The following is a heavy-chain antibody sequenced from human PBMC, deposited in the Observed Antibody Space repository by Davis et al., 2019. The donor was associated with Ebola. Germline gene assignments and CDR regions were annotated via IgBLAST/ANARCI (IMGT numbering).Heavy chain of an antibody. CDR2: IYYSGST. CDR3: ARACPVYGEIRL. Sequence: PSETLSLTCTVSGGSISSGGYYWSWIRQHPGKGLEWIGYIYYSGSTYYNPSLKSRVTISVDTSKNQFSLKLSSVTAADTAVYYCARACPVYGEIRLWGQGTLVTVSS. D-gene: IGHD4-17*01. CDR1: GGSISSGGYY. J-gene: IGHJ4*02. V-gene: IGHV4-31*03.